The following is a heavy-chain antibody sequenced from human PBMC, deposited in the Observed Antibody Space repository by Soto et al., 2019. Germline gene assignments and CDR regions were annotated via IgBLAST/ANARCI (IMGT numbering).Heavy chain of an antibody. Sequence: GGSLRLSCAASGFTFNTYGMHWVRQAPGKGLEWVAVIWYDGSNKYYADSVKGRFTISRDNSKNTLYMEMNSLRAEDTAVYHCARGGYSAGWTYGMEVWGQGTTVTVSS. J-gene: IGHJ6*02. V-gene: IGHV3-33*01. CDR1: GFTFNTYG. CDR3: ARGGYSAGWTYGMEV. CDR2: IWYDGSNK. D-gene: IGHD6-19*01.